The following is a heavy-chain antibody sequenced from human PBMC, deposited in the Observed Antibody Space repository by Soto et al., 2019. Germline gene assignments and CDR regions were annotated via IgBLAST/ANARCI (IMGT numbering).Heavy chain of an antibody. V-gene: IGHV1-2*02. J-gene: IGHJ4*02. CDR3: ARAPSNYDSSGYPDY. CDR1: GYTFNIFF. Sequence: RASVKVSCKASGYTFNIFFIHWVRQAPGQGPEWMGWLNPHSGATYYAQKFQGRVTITADESTSTAYMELSSLRSEDTAVYYCARAPSNYDSSGYPDYWGQGTLVTVSS. D-gene: IGHD3-22*01. CDR2: LNPHSGAT.